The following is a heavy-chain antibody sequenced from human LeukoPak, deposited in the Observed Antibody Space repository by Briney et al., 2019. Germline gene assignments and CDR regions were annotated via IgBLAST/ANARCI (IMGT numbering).Heavy chain of an antibody. CDR2: IYYSGST. D-gene: IGHD6-6*01. Sequence: SETLSLTCTVSGGSISSYYWSWIRQPPGKGLEWIGYIYYSGSTNYNPSLKSRVTISVDTSKNQFSLKLGSVTAADTAVYYCASAGSSSGYFAYWGQGTLVTVSS. CDR1: GGSISSYY. J-gene: IGHJ4*02. CDR3: ASAGSSSGYFAY. V-gene: IGHV4-59*01.